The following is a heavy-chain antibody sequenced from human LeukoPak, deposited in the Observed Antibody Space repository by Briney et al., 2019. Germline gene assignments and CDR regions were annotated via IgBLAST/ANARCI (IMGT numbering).Heavy chain of an antibody. Sequence: GRSLRLSCAASGSTFDDYAMHWVRQAPGKGLEWVSGISWNSGSIGYADSVKGRFTISRDNAKNSLYLQMNSLRAEDTALYYCAKVDGYCSSTSCYRDAEYFQHWGQGTLVTVSS. V-gene: IGHV3-9*01. D-gene: IGHD2-2*02. CDR3: AKVDGYCSSTSCYRDAEYFQH. CDR2: ISWNSGSI. J-gene: IGHJ1*01. CDR1: GSTFDDYA.